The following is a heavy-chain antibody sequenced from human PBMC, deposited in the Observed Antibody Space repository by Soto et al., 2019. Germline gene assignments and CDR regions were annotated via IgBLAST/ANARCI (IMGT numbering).Heavy chain of an antibody. J-gene: IGHJ4*02. V-gene: IGHV3-23*01. CDR1: GFTFSSYP. Sequence: EVQLLESGGGLVQPGGSLRLSCAASGFTFSSYPMTWVRQAPGKGLEWVSTIGGRNGNTNYADSVKGRFTISRDNSKNTLYLQMNALRAEDSAVYYCARGSFGDYDYWGQGTLVTVSS. CDR3: ARGSFGDYDY. D-gene: IGHD4-17*01. CDR2: IGGRNGNT.